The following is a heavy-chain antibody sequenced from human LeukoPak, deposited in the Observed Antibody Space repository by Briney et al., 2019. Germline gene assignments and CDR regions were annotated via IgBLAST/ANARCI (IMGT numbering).Heavy chain of an antibody. CDR2: ISSSSSYI. J-gene: IGHJ4*02. CDR1: GFTFSSYS. V-gene: IGHV3-21*01. CDR3: ARDITVAGTVDY. Sequence: PGGSLRLSCAASGFTFSSYSMNWVRQAPGKGLEWVSSISSSSSYIYYTDSVKGRFTISRDNAKNSLYLQMNSLRAEDMAVYYCARDITVAGTVDYWGQGTLVTVSS. D-gene: IGHD6-19*01.